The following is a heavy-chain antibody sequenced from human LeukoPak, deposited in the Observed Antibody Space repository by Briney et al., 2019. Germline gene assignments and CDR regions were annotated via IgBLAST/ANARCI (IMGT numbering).Heavy chain of an antibody. Sequence: PSQTLSLTCTVSCGSISSGGYSWSWIRQPPGKGLEWIGYIYHSGSTYYNPSLKSRVTISVDRFKNQFSLKLSSVTAADTAVYYCARGYYDSSGERFDYWGQGTLVTVSS. V-gene: IGHV4-30-2*01. CDR2: IYHSGST. CDR3: ARGYYDSSGERFDY. D-gene: IGHD3-22*01. J-gene: IGHJ4*02. CDR1: CGSISSGGYS.